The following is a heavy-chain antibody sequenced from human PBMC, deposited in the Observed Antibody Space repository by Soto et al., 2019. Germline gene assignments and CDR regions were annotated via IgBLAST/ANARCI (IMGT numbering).Heavy chain of an antibody. CDR3: ARSGRQLRPYGMDV. D-gene: IGHD6-13*01. J-gene: IGHJ6*02. CDR1: GFTFSSYS. V-gene: IGHV3-48*02. Sequence: EVQLVESGGGLVQPGGSLRLSCAASGFTFSSYSMNWVRQAPGKGLEWVSYISSSSSTIYYADSVKGRFTISSDNAKHSLYLQMNSLRDEDTAVYYCARSGRQLRPYGMDVWGQGTTVTVSS. CDR2: ISSSSSTI.